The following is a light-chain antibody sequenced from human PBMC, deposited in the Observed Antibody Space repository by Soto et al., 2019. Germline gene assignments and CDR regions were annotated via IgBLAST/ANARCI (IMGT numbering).Light chain of an antibody. J-gene: IGLJ1*01. V-gene: IGLV1-44*01. Sequence: QSVLTQPPSASGTPGQRVTISCSGSSSNIGSNTVNWYQHLPGTAPKLLIYNNNQRPSGVPDRFSGSKSGTSASLAISGLQSEYESDYYCAAWVDSLNGYVFGTGTKLTVL. CDR3: AAWVDSLNGYV. CDR2: NNN. CDR1: SSNIGSNT.